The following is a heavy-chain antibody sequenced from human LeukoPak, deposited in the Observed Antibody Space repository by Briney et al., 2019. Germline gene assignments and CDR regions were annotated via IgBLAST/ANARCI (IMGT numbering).Heavy chain of an antibody. CDR1: GFTFSSYG. CDR3: AKPHYYDSSGYYYEDY. D-gene: IGHD3-22*01. Sequence: GRSLRLSCAASGFTFSSYGMHWVPQAPGKGLEWVAVISYDGSNKYYADSVKGRFTISRDNSKNTLYLQMNSLRAEDTAVYDCAKPHYYDSSGYYYEDYWGQGTLVTVSS. CDR2: ISYDGSNK. J-gene: IGHJ4*02. V-gene: IGHV3-30*18.